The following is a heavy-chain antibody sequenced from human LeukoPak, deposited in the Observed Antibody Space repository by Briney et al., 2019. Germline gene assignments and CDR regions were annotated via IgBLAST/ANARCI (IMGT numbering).Heavy chain of an antibody. V-gene: IGHV1-69*13. D-gene: IGHD1-26*01. CDR1: GGTFSSYA. CDR2: IIPIFGTA. CDR3: ALAYYPSYYFDY. J-gene: IGHJ4*02. Sequence: SVKVSCKASGGTFSSYAISWVRQAPGQGLEWMGGIIPIFGTANYAQKFQGRVTITADESTSTAYMELSSLRSEDAAVYYCALAYYPSYYFDYWGQGTLVTVSS.